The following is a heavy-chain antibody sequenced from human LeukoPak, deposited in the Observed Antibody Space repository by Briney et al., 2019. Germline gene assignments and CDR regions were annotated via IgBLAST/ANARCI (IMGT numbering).Heavy chain of an antibody. CDR1: GFTFSSYS. V-gene: IGHV3-21*01. CDR2: ISSSSSYI. CDR3: ARDYYGDFHFDY. Sequence: KAGGSLRLSCAASGFTFSSYSMNWVRQAPGKGLEWVSSISSSSSYIYYADSVKGRFTISRDNAKNSLYLQMNSLRAEDTAVYYCARDYYGDFHFDYWGQGTLVTVSS. D-gene: IGHD4-17*01. J-gene: IGHJ4*02.